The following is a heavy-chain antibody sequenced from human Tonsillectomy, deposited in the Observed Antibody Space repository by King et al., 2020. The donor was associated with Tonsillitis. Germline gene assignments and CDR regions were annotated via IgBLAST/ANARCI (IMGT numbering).Heavy chain of an antibody. Sequence: VQLVESGGGLVQPGGSLRLSCAASGFTFKNYAMSWVRQSPGKGLEWVSTLSDSGGNTYYADYADPVKGRFTISRDNSKNTLYLQMNSLRAEDTAVYYCAKVYGTPFWGQGTLVTVSS. CDR3: AKVYGTPF. CDR1: GFTFKNYA. V-gene: IGHV3-23*04. J-gene: IGHJ4*02. CDR2: LSDSGGNT. D-gene: IGHD1-26*01.